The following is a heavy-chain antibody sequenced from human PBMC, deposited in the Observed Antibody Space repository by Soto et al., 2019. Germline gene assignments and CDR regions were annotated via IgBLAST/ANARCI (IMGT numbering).Heavy chain of an antibody. CDR1: GFSFDDYG. V-gene: IGHV3-9*01. Sequence: EVQLVESGGGLVQPGRSLRLSCAASGFSFDDYGMHWVRQAPGKGLEWVSGISYYSGSIGYADSVKGRFTISRDNAKNFLYLQMNSLRAEDRALYYCAKSMGGTANGMDVWGQGTTVTVSS. J-gene: IGHJ6*02. D-gene: IGHD2-15*01. CDR3: AKSMGGTANGMDV. CDR2: ISYYSGSI.